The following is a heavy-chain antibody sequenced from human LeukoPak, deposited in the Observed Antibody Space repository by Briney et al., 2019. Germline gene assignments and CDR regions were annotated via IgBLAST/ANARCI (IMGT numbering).Heavy chain of an antibody. V-gene: IGHV3-48*04. CDR3: ARDLGLIAVAGTSDY. J-gene: IGHJ4*02. CDR2: ISSSSRAI. D-gene: IGHD6-19*01. CDR1: GFTFSSYS. Sequence: PGGSLRLSCAASGFTFSSYSMNWVRQAPGKGLEWVSYISSSSRAIYYADSVKGRFTISRDNAKNSLYLQMNSLRAEDTAVYYCARDLGLIAVAGTSDYWGQGTLVTVSS.